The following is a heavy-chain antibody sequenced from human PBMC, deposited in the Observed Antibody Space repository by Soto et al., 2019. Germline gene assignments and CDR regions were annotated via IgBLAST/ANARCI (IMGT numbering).Heavy chain of an antibody. J-gene: IGHJ3*02. D-gene: IGHD2-15*01. Sequence: EVQLVESGGGLVQPGGSLRLSCAASGFTFSSYWMHWVRQAPGKGLVWVSRINSDGSSTSYADSVKGRFTISRDNAKNTLYLQMNSLRVEDTAVYYCARDRKYCSGGSCYGGHAFDIWGQGTMVTVSS. V-gene: IGHV3-74*01. CDR3: ARDRKYCSGGSCYGGHAFDI. CDR1: GFTFSSYW. CDR2: INSDGSST.